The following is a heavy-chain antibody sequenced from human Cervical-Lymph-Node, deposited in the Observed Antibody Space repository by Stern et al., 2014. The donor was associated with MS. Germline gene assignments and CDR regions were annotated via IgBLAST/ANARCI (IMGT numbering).Heavy chain of an antibody. J-gene: IGHJ2*01. CDR3: ARGTPTGYWYFDL. CDR2: INTNTGNP. Sequence: VQLEESGSELRKPGASVKVSCKASGYSLGRHAMNWVRQAPGQGLEWMGWINTNTGNPTYAQGFTRRFVFSLDTSVTTAYLQINSLKAEDTAMYYCARGTPTGYWYFDLWGRGTLVTVSS. D-gene: IGHD2-8*02. CDR1: GYSLGRHA. V-gene: IGHV7-4-1*02.